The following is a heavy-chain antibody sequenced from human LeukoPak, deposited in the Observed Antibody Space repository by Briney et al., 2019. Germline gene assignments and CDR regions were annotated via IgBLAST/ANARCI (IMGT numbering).Heavy chain of an antibody. CDR1: GYSISSGYY. J-gene: IGHJ2*01. CDR3: ARDRYYYDSSGYQHWYFDL. CDR2: IYHSGST. D-gene: IGHD3-22*01. Sequence: SETLSLTCTVSGYSISSGYYWGWIRQPPGKGLEWIGSIYHSGSTYYNPSLKSRVTISVDTSKNQFSLKLSSVTAADTAVYYCARDRYYYDSSGYQHWYFDLWGRGTLVTVSS. V-gene: IGHV4-38-2*02.